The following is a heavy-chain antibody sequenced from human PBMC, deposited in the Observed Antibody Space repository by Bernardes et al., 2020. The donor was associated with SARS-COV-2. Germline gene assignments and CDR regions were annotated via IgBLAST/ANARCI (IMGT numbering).Heavy chain of an antibody. J-gene: IGHJ6*02. CDR3: ARSPGGNIMDV. D-gene: IGHD3-16*01. Sequence: SLSLSCAASGFMFSDHHMDWVRQAPGKGLEWVGRIRSKASSYTTEYAASVKGRFTVSKEEPKNSLYLQMNSLQTEDTAVYYCARSPGGNIMDVWGQGTTVTVSS. V-gene: IGHV3-72*01. CDR1: GFMFSDHH. CDR2: IRSKASSYTT.